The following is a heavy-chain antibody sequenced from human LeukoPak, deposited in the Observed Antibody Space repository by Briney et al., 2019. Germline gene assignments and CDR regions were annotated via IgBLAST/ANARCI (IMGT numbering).Heavy chain of an antibody. CDR1: GFTFSNYQ. CDR2: IRGSSI. Sequence: GGSLRLSCAASGFTFSNYQMSWVRQAPGKEPQWVAGIRGSSIAYADSVRGRFTISRDNAKNSLYLQMNSLRAEDTALYYCTTLGYHLDSWGQGTLVTVSS. V-gene: IGHV3-48*03. D-gene: IGHD5-18*01. J-gene: IGHJ4*02. CDR3: TTLGYHLDS.